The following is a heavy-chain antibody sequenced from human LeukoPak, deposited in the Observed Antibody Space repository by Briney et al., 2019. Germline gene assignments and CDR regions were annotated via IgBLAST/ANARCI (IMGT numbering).Heavy chain of an antibody. CDR3: ARDKDGLADY. CDR2: ISSSSSYI. CDR1: GFTFSSYS. V-gene: IGHV3-21*01. J-gene: IGHJ4*02. D-gene: IGHD6-19*01. Sequence: GGSLRLSCAASGFTFSSYSMNSVRQAPGKGLEWVSSISSSSSYIYYADSVKGRFTISRDNAKNSLYLQMNSLRAEDTAVYYCARDKDGLADYWGQGTLVTVSS.